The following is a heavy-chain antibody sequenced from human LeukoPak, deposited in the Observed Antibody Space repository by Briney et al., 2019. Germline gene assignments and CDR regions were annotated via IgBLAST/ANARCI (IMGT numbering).Heavy chain of an antibody. D-gene: IGHD3-9*01. V-gene: IGHV5-10-1*01. Sequence: GESLMISCQGSGYSFTSYWISWVRQMPGKGLEWMGNIDPSDSHTNYSPSFQGHVTISADKSISTAYLQWTSLKASDTAMYYCARRWQIRRFSPYYFDYWGQGTLVTVSS. J-gene: IGHJ4*02. CDR1: GYSFTSYW. CDR3: ARRWQIRRFSPYYFDY. CDR2: IDPSDSHT.